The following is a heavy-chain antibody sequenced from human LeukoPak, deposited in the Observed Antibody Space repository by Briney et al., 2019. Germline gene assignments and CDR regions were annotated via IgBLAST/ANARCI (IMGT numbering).Heavy chain of an antibody. CDR2: INPSGGST. Sequence: ASVKVSCKASGYXFTSYYMHWVRQAPGQGLEWLGVINPSGGSTSYAQKFQGRVTMTRDTSTSTVYMELSSLRSEDTAVYYCPRDNTIFGVVMGNYFDYWGQGTLVTVSS. J-gene: IGHJ4*02. V-gene: IGHV1-46*01. D-gene: IGHD3-3*01. CDR3: PRDNTIFGVVMGNYFDY. CDR1: GYXFTSYY.